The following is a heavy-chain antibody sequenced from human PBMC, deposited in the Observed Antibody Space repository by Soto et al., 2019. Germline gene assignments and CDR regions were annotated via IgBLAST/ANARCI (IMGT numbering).Heavy chain of an antibody. CDR1: GFTFSRYY. CDR2: ISTTSTYT. D-gene: IGHD2-2*01. J-gene: IGHJ3*02. Sequence: ELQLVESGGGLVEPGESLRLSCAASGFTFSRYYMNWVRQAPGKGLEWVSSISTTSTYTHYADSQKGRFTISRDNANKLLYLQMDSLRAEDTAVYYCARDDGLSSTNVKAFDIWGQGTKVTVSS. V-gene: IGHV3-21*01. CDR3: ARDDGLSSTNVKAFDI.